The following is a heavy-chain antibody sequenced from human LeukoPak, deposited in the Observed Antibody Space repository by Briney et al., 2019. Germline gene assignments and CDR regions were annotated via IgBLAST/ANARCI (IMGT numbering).Heavy chain of an antibody. CDR1: GGTFSSYA. CDR2: IIPIFGTA. CDR3: ARGLPPYYYDFWSENYMDV. D-gene: IGHD3-3*01. V-gene: IGHV1-69*05. J-gene: IGHJ6*03. Sequence: GASVKVSCKASGGTFSSYAISWVRQAPGQGLEWMGRIIPIFGTANYAQKFQGRVTITTDESTSTAYMELSSLRSEDTAVYYCARGLPPYYYDFWSENYMDVWGRGTTVTVSS.